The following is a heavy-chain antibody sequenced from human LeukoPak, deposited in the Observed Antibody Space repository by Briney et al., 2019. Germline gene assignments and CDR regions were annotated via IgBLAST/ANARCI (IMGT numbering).Heavy chain of an antibody. D-gene: IGHD3-3*01. CDR3: ARDPPTDYEFWSGYFDY. Sequence: SVKVSCKASGGTFSSYAISWVRQAPGQGLEWMGRIIPIFGTANYAQKFQGRVTITTDESTSTAYMELSSLRSEDTAVYYCARDPPTDYEFWSGYFDYWGQGTLVTVSS. V-gene: IGHV1-69*05. CDR1: GGTFSSYA. CDR2: IIPIFGTA. J-gene: IGHJ4*02.